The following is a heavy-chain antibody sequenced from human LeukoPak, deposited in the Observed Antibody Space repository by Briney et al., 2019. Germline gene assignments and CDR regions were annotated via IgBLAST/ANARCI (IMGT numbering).Heavy chain of an antibody. Sequence: ASVKVPCKASGGTFSSYAISWVRQAPGQRPEWMGWINAGSGDTKCSQNLEGRVTITRDTSASTAYMELSSLKSEDTAVYYCARTARIAATVGDYFDYWGQGTLVTVSS. CDR2: INAGSGDT. CDR3: ARTARIAATVGDYFDY. D-gene: IGHD6-13*01. J-gene: IGHJ4*02. V-gene: IGHV1-3*01. CDR1: GGTFSSYA.